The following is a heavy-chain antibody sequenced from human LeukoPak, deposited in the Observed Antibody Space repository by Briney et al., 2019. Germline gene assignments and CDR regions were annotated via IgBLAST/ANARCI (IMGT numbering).Heavy chain of an antibody. J-gene: IGHJ4*02. CDR2: IHNGGDT. CDR1: GGSISTYY. D-gene: IGHD6-19*01. V-gene: IGHV4-59*01. Sequence: SETLSLTCTVSGGSISTYYWSWIRQPPGGGLEYIGCIHNGGDTNYNPSLKSRVTISEDTSKNQLSLKLSSVTAADTAVYYCAGTRQWLAFDSWGQGTLVTVSS. CDR3: AGTRQWLAFDS.